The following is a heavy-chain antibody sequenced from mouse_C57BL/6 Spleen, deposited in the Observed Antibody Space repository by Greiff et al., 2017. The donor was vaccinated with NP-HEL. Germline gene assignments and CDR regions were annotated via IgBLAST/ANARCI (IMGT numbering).Heavy chain of an antibody. V-gene: IGHV7-3*01. CDR1: GFTFTDYY. J-gene: IGHJ2*01. CDR2: IRNKANGYTT. Sequence: EVQGVESGGGLVQPGGSLSLSCAASGFTFTDYYMSWVRQPPGKGLEWVGFIRNKANGYTTEYSASVKGRFTIARDNAQTSLYLQMNALIAKDSATSYCAISIYYSGSSKYYFDYWGQGTTLTVSS. CDR3: AISIYYSGSSKYYFDY. D-gene: IGHD1-1*01.